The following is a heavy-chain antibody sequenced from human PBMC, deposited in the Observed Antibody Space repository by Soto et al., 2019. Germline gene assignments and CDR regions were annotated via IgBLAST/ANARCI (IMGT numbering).Heavy chain of an antibody. V-gene: IGHV4-61*01. CDR1: GGSVSSGSYY. CDR2: IYYSGST. CDR3: ARDGLGIDY. J-gene: IGHJ4*02. Sequence: SETLSLTCTVSGGSVSSGSYYWSWIRQPPGKGLEWIGYIYYSGSTNYNPSLKSRVTISVDTSKNQFSLKLSSVTAADTAVYYCARDGLGIDYWGQGTLVTVSS. D-gene: IGHD2-2*03.